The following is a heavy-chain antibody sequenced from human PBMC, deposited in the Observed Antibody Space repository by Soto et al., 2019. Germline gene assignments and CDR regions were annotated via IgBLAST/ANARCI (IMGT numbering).Heavy chain of an antibody. J-gene: IGHJ4*02. V-gene: IGHV4-31*03. CDR1: GGSISSGGYY. CDR3: ARDDPAAGTSPFDY. CDR2: IYYSGST. Sequence: PSETLSLTCTVSGGSISSGGYYWSWIRQHPGKGLEWIGYIYYSGSTYYNPSLKSRVTISVDTSKNQFSLKLSSVTAADTAVYYCARDDPAAGTSPFDYWGQGTLVTVSS. D-gene: IGHD6-13*01.